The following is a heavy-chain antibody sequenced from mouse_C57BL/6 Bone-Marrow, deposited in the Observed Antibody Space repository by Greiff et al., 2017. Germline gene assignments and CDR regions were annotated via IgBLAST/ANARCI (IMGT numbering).Heavy chain of an antibody. CDR3: ARWNWDFDY. CDR1: GYTFTDYY. CDR2: INPYNGGT. J-gene: IGHJ2*01. D-gene: IGHD4-1*01. Sequence: EVQLQQSGPVLVKPGASVKMSCKASGYTFTDYYMNWVKQSHGKSLEWIGVINPYNGGTSYNQKFKGKATLTVDKSSSTAYMELNSLTSEDSAVYYCARWNWDFDYWGQGTTLTVSS. V-gene: IGHV1-19*01.